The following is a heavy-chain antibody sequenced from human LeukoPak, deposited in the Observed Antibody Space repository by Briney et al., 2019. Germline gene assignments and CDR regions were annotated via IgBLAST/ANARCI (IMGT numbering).Heavy chain of an antibody. CDR1: GGSISRGGYY. Sequence: PSETLSLTCTVPGGSISRGGYYWSWIRQHPGNGLEWIGYIYYSGSTYYNPSLKSRVTISVDTSKNQFPLKLSPVAAADTAVYYCARDTVTTTFDALDIWGQGTMVTVSS. CDR2: IYYSGST. V-gene: IGHV4-31*03. CDR3: ARDTVTTTFDALDI. D-gene: IGHD4-17*01. J-gene: IGHJ3*02.